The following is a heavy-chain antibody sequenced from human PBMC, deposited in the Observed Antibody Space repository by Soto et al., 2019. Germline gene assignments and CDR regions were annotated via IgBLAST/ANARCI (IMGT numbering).Heavy chain of an antibody. V-gene: IGHV3-74*01. J-gene: IGHJ2*01. CDR2: TNNDGRST. CDR1: GYIFSSYW. CDR3: ARGMQGSRYFDL. Sequence: GGSLRLSCEASGYIFSSYWMHWVRQAPGKGLVWVARTNNDGRSTTYADSVKGRFTISRDNAKNTLYLQMNSLRAEDTAVYYCARGMQGSRYFDLWGRGTLVTVSS.